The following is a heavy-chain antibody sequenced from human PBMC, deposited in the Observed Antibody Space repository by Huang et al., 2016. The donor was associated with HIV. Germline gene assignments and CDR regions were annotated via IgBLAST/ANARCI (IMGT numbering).Heavy chain of an antibody. CDR3: ARDPGSGWYNGDY. CDR1: GYTFTTYA. J-gene: IGHJ4*02. Sequence: QVQLVQSGSELKKPGASVKVSCKASGYTFTTYAINWVRQAPGQGLEWMGWINTNTGNPMYAQDFTGRFVFSLDTSVSTAYLQIRSLKSEDTAVYYCARDPGSGWYNGDYWGQGTLVTVSS. CDR2: INTNTGNP. D-gene: IGHD6-19*01. V-gene: IGHV7-4-1*02.